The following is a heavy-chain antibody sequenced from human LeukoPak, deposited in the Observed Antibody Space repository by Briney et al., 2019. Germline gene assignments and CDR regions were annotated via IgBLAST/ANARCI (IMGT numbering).Heavy chain of an antibody. CDR2: IRSKANSYAT. V-gene: IGHV3-73*01. Sequence: PGGSLRLSCAAYVFTFSGSAMHWVRQASGKGLEWVGRIRSKANSYATAYAASVKGRFTISRDDSKNTAYLQMNSLKTEDTAVYYCTGAKGDYWGQGTLVTVSS. D-gene: IGHD4/OR15-4a*01. CDR3: TGAKGDY. CDR1: VFTFSGSA. J-gene: IGHJ4*02.